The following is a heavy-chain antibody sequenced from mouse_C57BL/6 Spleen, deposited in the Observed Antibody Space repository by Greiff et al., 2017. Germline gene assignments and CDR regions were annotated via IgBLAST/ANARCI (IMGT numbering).Heavy chain of an antibody. D-gene: IGHD2-1*01. V-gene: IGHV1-61*01. CDR3: ARREDGKGLFDY. J-gene: IGHJ2*01. Sequence: QVQLQQPGAELVRPGSSVKLSCKASGYTFTSYWMAWVKQRPGQGLEWIGNIYPSDSETHYNQKFKDKATLTVDKSSSTAYMQLSSLTSEDSAVYYCARREDGKGLFDYWGQGTTLTVSS. CDR1: GYTFTSYW. CDR2: IYPSDSET.